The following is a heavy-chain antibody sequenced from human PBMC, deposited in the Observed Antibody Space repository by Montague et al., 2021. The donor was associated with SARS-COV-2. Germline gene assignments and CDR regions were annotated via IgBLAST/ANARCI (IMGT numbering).Heavy chain of an antibody. J-gene: IGHJ5*02. D-gene: IGHD3/OR15-3a*01. Sequence: SETLSLTCTVSGGSISSYYWSWIRQPPGKGLEWIGSIYYSGSTYYNPSLKSRVTISVDASKNQFPLKLSSVTAADTAVYYCARGLVGWFDPWGQGTLVTVSS. V-gene: IGHV4-59*05. CDR2: IYYSGST. CDR1: GGSISSYY. CDR3: ARGLVGWFDP.